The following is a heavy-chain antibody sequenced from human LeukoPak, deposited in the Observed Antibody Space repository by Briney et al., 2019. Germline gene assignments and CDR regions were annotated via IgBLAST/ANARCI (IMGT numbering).Heavy chain of an antibody. V-gene: IGHV3-23*01. CDR3: AKQGYSGSAY. J-gene: IGHJ4*02. CDR2: ISGSGGST. Sequence: GGSLRLSPAASGFTFSRYTMSWVPQAPGEGLEWVSAISGSGGSTYCADYVKGRFTISRDNSKTTLYLQMNSLRAEDTDVYYCAKQGYSGSAYWGQGTLVTVSS. D-gene: IGHD5-12*01. CDR1: GFTFSRYT.